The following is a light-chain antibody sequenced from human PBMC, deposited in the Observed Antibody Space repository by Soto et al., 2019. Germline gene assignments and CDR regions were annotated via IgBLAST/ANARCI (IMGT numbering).Light chain of an antibody. V-gene: IGLV2-8*01. Sequence: QSALTQPPSASGSPGQSVTVSCTGTSSDVGAYKYVSWYQHHPGKAPKLIIFEVNKRPSGVPDRFSGSKSGNSASLTVSGLQDEDEADYYCSAYAGNNRLIFGGGTKVTVL. CDR2: EVN. CDR3: SAYAGNNRLI. J-gene: IGLJ2*01. CDR1: SSDVGAYKY.